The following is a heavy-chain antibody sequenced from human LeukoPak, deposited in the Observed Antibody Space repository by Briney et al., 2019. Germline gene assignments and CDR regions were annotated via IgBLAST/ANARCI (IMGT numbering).Heavy chain of an antibody. CDR3: ARVREAVLCFGELCSDH. V-gene: IGHV3-48*01. J-gene: IGHJ4*02. CDR2: ISSSSSTI. Sequence: GGSLRLSCAASGFTFSSYSMNWVRQAPGKGLEWVSYISSSSSTIYYADSVEGRFTISRDNAKNSLYLQMNSLRAEDTAVYYCARVREAVLCFGELCSDHWGQGTLVTVSS. D-gene: IGHD3-10*01. CDR1: GFTFSSYS.